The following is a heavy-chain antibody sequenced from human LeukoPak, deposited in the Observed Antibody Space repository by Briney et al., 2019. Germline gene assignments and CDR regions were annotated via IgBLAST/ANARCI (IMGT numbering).Heavy chain of an antibody. Sequence: GGSLRLSCAASGFTFSSYAMSWVRQAPGKGLEWVSAISGSGTTYYADSVKGRFTISRDNSKNTLFLQMNSLTAEDTAIYSCARPRLEYCSGGSCFDAFDIWGQGTMVTVSS. CDR3: ARPRLEYCSGGSCFDAFDI. CDR1: GFTFSSYA. V-gene: IGHV3-23*01. CDR2: ISGSGTT. J-gene: IGHJ3*02. D-gene: IGHD2-15*01.